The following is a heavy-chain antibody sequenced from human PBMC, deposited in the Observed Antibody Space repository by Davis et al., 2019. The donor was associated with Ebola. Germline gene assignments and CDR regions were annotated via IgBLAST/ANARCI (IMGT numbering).Heavy chain of an antibody. CDR1: GFTFSSYW. Sequence: GESLKISCAASGFTFSSYWMGWVRQAPGKGLEWVANINLDGSEKYYVDSVKGRFTISRDNAKNSLYLQMNSLRAEDTAIYYCARDSGYYSEHRAFGYWGQGILVTVSS. J-gene: IGHJ4*02. D-gene: IGHD3-22*01. V-gene: IGHV3-7*01. CDR3: ARDSGYYSEHRAFGY. CDR2: INLDGSEK.